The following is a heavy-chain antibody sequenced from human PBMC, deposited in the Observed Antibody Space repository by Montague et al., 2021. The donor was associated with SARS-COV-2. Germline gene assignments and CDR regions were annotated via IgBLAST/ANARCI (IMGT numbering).Heavy chain of an antibody. V-gene: IGHV2-5*02. J-gene: IGHJ5*02. CDR2: IYWDDDK. D-gene: IGHD4-17*01. CDR3: ARYDDYGSWFDP. Sequence: PALVKPTQTLTLTCTFSGFSLNTSGEGVDWVRQPPGKALEWLALIYWDDDKRYSPSLKSRSTISKDTTENEVVLTVANMDPVDTATYYCARYDDYGSWFDPWGQGTLVTVSS. CDR1: GFSLNTSGEG.